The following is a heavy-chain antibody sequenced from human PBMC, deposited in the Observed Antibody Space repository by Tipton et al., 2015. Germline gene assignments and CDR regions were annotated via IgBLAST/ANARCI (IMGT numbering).Heavy chain of an antibody. V-gene: IGHV1-2*02. Sequence: QSGAEVKKPGASVTVSCRTSGYSFTGYYLHWMRQAPGQGPQWMGFIETNSGDTYYIQTFQGRVNMTRDRSVTTAYMQLNNLTYDDSAIYYCAKAGVDYALRGNWFDSWGQGTRVTVSS. CDR2: IETNSGDT. J-gene: IGHJ5*01. D-gene: IGHD2-2*01. CDR3: AKAGVDYALRGNWFDS. CDR1: GYSFTGYY.